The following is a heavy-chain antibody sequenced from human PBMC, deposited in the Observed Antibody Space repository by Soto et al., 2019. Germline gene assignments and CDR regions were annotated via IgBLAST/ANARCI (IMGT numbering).Heavy chain of an antibody. CDR3: ARHHVRGRTIAGAAEF. V-gene: IGHV4-34*01. D-gene: IGHD1-26*01. CDR2: INYSGNT. J-gene: IGHJ4*02. CDR1: GGSLSGYY. Sequence: QVQLQQWGAGLLKPSETLSLTCAVYGGSLSGYYWSWIRQPPGKALEWIGEINYSGNTNYNPSLKSRVTISVDTSKNQLFLNLSSVTAADTAMYYCARHHVRGRTIAGAAEFWGQGTVVTVSS.